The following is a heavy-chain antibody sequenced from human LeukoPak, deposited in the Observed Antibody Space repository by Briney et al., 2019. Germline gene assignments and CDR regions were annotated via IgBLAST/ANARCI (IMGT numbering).Heavy chain of an antibody. V-gene: IGHV4-39*07. CDR1: GGSISSSSYY. Sequence: SETLSLTCTVSGGSISSSSYYWGWIRQPPGKGLEWIGSMYYSGSTYYNPSLKSRVTISVDTSKNQFSLKLSSVTAADTAVYYCARGDYMDVWAKGPRSPSP. CDR3: ARGDYMDV. CDR2: MYYSGST. J-gene: IGHJ6*03.